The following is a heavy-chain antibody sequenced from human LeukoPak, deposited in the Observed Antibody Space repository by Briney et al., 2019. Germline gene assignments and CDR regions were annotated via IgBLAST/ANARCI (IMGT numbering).Heavy chain of an antibody. CDR1: GFTFSTYA. Sequence: GGSLRLSCAASGFTFSTYAMSWVRQAPGKGLEWVSHILSTGTTYYADSVRGRFTISRDNSKNTLYLLMTSLRADDTAVYYCATVKYDYGDPVGWFDPWGQGTLVTVSS. J-gene: IGHJ5*02. V-gene: IGHV3-23*01. CDR2: ILSTGTT. CDR3: ATVKYDYGDPVGWFDP. D-gene: IGHD4-17*01.